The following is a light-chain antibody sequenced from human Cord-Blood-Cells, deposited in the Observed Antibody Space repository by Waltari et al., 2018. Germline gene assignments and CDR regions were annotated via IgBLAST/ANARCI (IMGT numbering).Light chain of an antibody. CDR1: QSVLYSSNNKNY. CDR2: WAS. V-gene: IGKV4-1*01. Sequence: DIVMTQSPDSLAVSLGERAPINCKSSQSVLYSSNNKNYLAWYQQKPGQPPKLLIYWASTRESGVPDRFSGSESGTDFTLTISSLQAEDVAVYYCQQYYSTPFTFGPGTKVDIK. CDR3: QQYYSTPFT. J-gene: IGKJ3*01.